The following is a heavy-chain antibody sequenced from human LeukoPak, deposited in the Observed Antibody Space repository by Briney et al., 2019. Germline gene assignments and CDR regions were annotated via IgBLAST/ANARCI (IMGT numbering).Heavy chain of an antibody. V-gene: IGHV1-8*03. Sequence: ASVKVSCKASGYTFTSYDINWVRQATGQGLEWMGWMNPNSGNTGYAQKFQGRVTITRNTSISTAYMELSSLRPEDTAVYYCARQQLVHHDAFDIWGQGTMVTVSS. CDR1: GYTFTSYD. J-gene: IGHJ3*02. CDR2: MNPNSGNT. CDR3: ARQQLVHHDAFDI. D-gene: IGHD6-13*01.